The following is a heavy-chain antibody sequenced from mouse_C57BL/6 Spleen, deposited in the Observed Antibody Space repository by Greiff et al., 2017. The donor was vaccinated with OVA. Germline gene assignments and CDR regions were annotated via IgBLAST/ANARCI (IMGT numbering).Heavy chain of an antibody. CDR2: INPNNGGT. CDR1: GYTFTDYY. V-gene: IGHV1-26*01. Sequence: VQLQQSGPELVKPGASVKISCKASGYTFTDYYMNWVKQSHGKSLEWIGDINPNNGGTSYNQKFKGKATLTVDKSSSTAYMELRSLTSEDSAVYYCAREGFITTEDYWGQGTTLTVSS. CDR3: AREGFITTEDY. D-gene: IGHD1-1*01. J-gene: IGHJ2*01.